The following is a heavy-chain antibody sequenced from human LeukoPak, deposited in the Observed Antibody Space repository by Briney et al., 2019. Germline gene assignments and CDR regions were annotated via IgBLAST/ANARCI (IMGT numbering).Heavy chain of an antibody. D-gene: IGHD4-11*01. V-gene: IGHV4-30-4*08. CDR1: GGSISSADYY. CDR2: IYYSGTT. CDR3: ARDSSPFDY. J-gene: IGHJ4*02. Sequence: KTSETLSLTCTVSGGSISSADYYWTWICQPPGKGLEWIGYIYYSGTTYYNPSLKSRVTISLGTSKNQFSLKLSSVTAADTAVYYCARDSSPFDYWGQGTLVTVSS.